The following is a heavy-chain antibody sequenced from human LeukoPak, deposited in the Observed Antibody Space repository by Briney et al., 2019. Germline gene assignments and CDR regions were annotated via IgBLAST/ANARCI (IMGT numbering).Heavy chain of an antibody. CDR1: GYTFPNYW. D-gene: IGHD6-6*01. J-gene: IGHJ6*03. Sequence: GESLKISCTGSGYTFPNYWIGWVRQMPAKGLEWVGMIYPGDSETRYSPSFQGQVTISADKSISTAYLQWSSLKASDTAMYFCARGAARRSYYYYYMDVWGKGTTVTVSS. CDR3: ARGAARRSYYYYYMDV. CDR2: IYPGDSET. V-gene: IGHV5-51*01.